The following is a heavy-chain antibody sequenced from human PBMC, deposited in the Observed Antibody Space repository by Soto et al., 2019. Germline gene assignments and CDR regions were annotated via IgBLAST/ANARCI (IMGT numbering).Heavy chain of an antibody. V-gene: IGHV1-18*04. CDR3: ARDSDDYSSRWLTFDY. CDR2: ISAYNGNT. CDR1: GYTFTGYY. Sequence: APVKVSCKASGYTFTGYYMHWVRQAPGQGLEWMGWISAYNGNTNYAQKLQGRVTMTTDTSTSTAYMELRSLRSDDTAVYYCARDSDDYSSRWLTFDYGGRGPLVNFSS. D-gene: IGHD6-13*01. J-gene: IGHJ4*02.